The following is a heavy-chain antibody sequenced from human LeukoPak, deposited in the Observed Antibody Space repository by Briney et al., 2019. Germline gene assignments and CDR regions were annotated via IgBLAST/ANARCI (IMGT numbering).Heavy chain of an antibody. D-gene: IGHD3-22*01. Sequence: PGGSLRLSCAASGFTFSSYAMSWVRQAPGNGLEWVSAISGSGGSTYYADSVKGRFTISRDNSKNTLYLQMNSLRAEDTAVYYCAKISYDSSGYYYLDYWGQGTLVTVSS. CDR3: AKISYDSSGYYYLDY. CDR2: ISGSGGST. CDR1: GFTFSSYA. J-gene: IGHJ4*02. V-gene: IGHV3-23*01.